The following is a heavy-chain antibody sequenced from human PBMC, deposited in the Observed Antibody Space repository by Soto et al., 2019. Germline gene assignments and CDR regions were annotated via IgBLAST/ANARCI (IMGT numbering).Heavy chain of an antibody. D-gene: IGHD2-15*01. Sequence: ASVKVSCKASGYTFTSYYMHWVRQAPGQGLEWMGRIIPIFGSASYAQKFQGRVTMTADESTSTAYMELSSLRSEDTAVYYCARVVAAGFPQFDYWGQGTLVTVS. V-gene: IGHV1-46*01. CDR1: GYTFTSYY. CDR3: ARVVAAGFPQFDY. J-gene: IGHJ4*02. CDR2: IIPIFGSA.